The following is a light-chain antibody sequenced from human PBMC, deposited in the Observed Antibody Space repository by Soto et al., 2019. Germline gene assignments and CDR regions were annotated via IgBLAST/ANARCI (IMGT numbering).Light chain of an antibody. V-gene: IGKV1-6*01. J-gene: IGKJ3*01. CDR3: LQDNNYPRT. CDR2: GAS. Sequence: QMTKSPSSLSASVGDRVTFICRASQDIRSELSWFQQKPGRPPKLLIYGASILQSGVPSRFSGSGSGTDFTLTIDSLQSEDFATYYGLQDNNYPRTFGPGTKVEVK. CDR1: QDIRSE.